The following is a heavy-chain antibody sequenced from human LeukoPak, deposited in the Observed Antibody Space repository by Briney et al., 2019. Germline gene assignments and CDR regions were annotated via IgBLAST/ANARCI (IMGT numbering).Heavy chain of an antibody. CDR1: GFTFSSYS. D-gene: IGHD3-22*01. V-gene: IGHV3-21*01. CDR3: ASGYYDSSGSPNWFDP. J-gene: IGHJ5*02. CDR2: ISSSSYI. Sequence: GGSLRLSCAASGFTFSSYSMNWVRQAPGKGLEWVSSISSSSYIYYADSVKGRFTISRDNAKNSLYPQMNSLRAEDTAVYYCASGYYDSSGSPNWFDPWGQGTLVTVSS.